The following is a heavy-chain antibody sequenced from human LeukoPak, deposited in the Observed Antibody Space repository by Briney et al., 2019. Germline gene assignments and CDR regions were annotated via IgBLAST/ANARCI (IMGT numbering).Heavy chain of an antibody. V-gene: IGHV3-33*01. Sequence: GGSPRLSCAASGFTFNVYGIHWVRQARDKAREWVAVIWNDGSNKYYADSVKGRFTISRDNSKDTLYLQMNTVRVEDTAVYYCARAVGPFDYWGQGTLVTVSS. D-gene: IGHD3-16*01. J-gene: IGHJ4*02. CDR2: IWNDGSNK. CDR1: GFTFNVYG. CDR3: ARAVGPFDY.